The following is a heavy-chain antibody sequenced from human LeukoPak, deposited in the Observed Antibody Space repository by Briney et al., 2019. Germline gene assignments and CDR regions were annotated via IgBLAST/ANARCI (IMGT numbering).Heavy chain of an antibody. Sequence: GGXXRLSCTSSGFTFGDYAMSWLRQAPGKGLEWIGFIRSKAYRGTTEYAASVKGRFAISRDDSKSIAYLQMNSLKTKDTAVYYCTKGAYGYLDYWGQGTLVTVSS. CDR3: TKGAYGYLDY. J-gene: IGHJ4*02. V-gene: IGHV3-49*03. CDR1: GFTFGDYA. CDR2: IRSKAYRGTT. D-gene: IGHD4-17*01.